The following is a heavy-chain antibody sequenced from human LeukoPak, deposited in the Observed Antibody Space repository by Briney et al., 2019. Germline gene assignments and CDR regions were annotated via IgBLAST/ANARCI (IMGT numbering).Heavy chain of an antibody. CDR1: GGSFSGYY. CDR2: INHSGST. CDR3: ARGLKLPDDY. J-gene: IGHJ4*02. D-gene: IGHD2-15*01. Sequence: SETLSLTCAVYGGSFSGYYWSWIRQPPGKGLEWIGEINHSGSTNYNPSLKSRVTISVDTSKNQFSLKLSSVTAADTAVYYCARGLKLPDDYWGQGTLVTVSS. V-gene: IGHV4-34*01.